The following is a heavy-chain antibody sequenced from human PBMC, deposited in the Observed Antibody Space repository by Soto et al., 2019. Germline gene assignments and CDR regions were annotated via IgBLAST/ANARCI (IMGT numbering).Heavy chain of an antibody. D-gene: IGHD3-16*01. CDR1: EITIRAYG. Sequence: PGGSLRLSCTASEITIRAYGMSWVRQVPGKGLEWVSSISGVGHGTHYAESVKGRFTISRDNPKNTLYLQMNSLRAEDTAIYYCGKDMDSYIWGNYFSARHWYLDLWGRGTLVTVSS. CDR2: ISGVGHGT. V-gene: IGHV3-23*01. J-gene: IGHJ2*01. CDR3: GKDMDSYIWGNYFSARHWYLDL.